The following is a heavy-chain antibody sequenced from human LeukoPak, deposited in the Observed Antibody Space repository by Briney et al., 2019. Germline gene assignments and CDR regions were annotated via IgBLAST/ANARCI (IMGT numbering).Heavy chain of an antibody. D-gene: IGHD3-16*02. V-gene: IGHV4-31*03. Sequence: PSQTLSLTCTVSGGSISSGGYYWSWIRQHPGKGLEWIGYIYYSGSTYYNPSLKSRVTISVDTSKNQVSLKLSSVTAADTAVYYCARGRYDYVWGSYRYGGHAFDIWGQGTMVTVSS. CDR3: ARGRYDYVWGSYRYGGHAFDI. CDR2: IYYSGST. CDR1: GGSISSGGYY. J-gene: IGHJ3*02.